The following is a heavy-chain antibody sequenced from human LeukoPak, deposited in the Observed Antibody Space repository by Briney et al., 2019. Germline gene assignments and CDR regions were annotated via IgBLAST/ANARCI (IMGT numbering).Heavy chain of an antibody. Sequence: SETLSLTCAVYGGSFSGYYWSWIRQPPGKGLEWIGEINHSGNTNYNPSLKSRVTISVDTSKNQFFLKLSSVTAADTAVYYCARGVGGSYYYFDYWGQGTLVTVSS. V-gene: IGHV4-34*01. J-gene: IGHJ4*02. CDR3: ARGVGGSYYYFDY. CDR2: INHSGNT. D-gene: IGHD1-26*01. CDR1: GGSFSGYY.